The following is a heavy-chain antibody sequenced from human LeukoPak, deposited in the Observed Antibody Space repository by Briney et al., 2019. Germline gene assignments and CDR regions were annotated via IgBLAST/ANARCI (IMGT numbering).Heavy chain of an antibody. CDR1: GYSISSGYY. J-gene: IGHJ6*03. V-gene: IGHV4-38-2*02. CDR3: ARTTEGYCRGRSCYSYYYYMDV. CDR2: IYHSGST. Sequence: SETLSLTCTVSGYSISSGYYWGWIRQPPGKGLEWIGSIYHSGSTNYNPSLKSRVTISVDTSKNQFSLKLSSVTAADTAVYYCARTTEGYCRGRSCYSYYYYMDVWGKGTTVTVSS. D-gene: IGHD2-15*01.